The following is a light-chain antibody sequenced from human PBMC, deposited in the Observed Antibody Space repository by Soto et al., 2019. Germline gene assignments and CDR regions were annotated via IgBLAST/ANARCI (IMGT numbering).Light chain of an antibody. CDR2: DVS. J-gene: IGLJ1*01. CDR3: CSYSTDTTLYV. V-gene: IGLV2-14*01. Sequence: QSVLTQPASVSGSPGQSITISCSGTNSDVGDYNLVSWYQQRPGEAPKLVIFDVSNRPSGVSDRFSGSKSGNTASLTISGLQAEDEGDYFCCSYSTDTTLYVFGSGTKLTVL. CDR1: NSDVGDYNL.